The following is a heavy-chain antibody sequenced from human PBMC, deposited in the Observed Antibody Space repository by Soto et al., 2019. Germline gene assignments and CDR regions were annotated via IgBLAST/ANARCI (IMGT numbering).Heavy chain of an antibody. D-gene: IGHD3-3*01. CDR1: GFTFSSYG. J-gene: IGHJ6*02. Sequence: GESLRLSCAASGFTFSSYGMHWVRQAPGKGLEWVAVISYDGSNKYYADSVKGRFTISRDNSKNTLYLQMNSLRAEDTAVYYCAKQAGFLEWFPMDVWGQGTTVTVSS. CDR2: ISYDGSNK. CDR3: AKQAGFLEWFPMDV. V-gene: IGHV3-30*18.